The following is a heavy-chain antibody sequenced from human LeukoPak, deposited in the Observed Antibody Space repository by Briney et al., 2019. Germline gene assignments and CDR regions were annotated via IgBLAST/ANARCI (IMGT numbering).Heavy chain of an antibody. CDR2: ISWNSGSI. V-gene: IGHV3-9*01. J-gene: IGHJ4*02. D-gene: IGHD3-22*01. CDR1: GFTFDDYA. CDR3: AKDVTYYYDSSGYPEY. Sequence: GGSLRLSCAASGFTFDDYAMHWVRQAPGKGLEWVSGISWNSGSIGYADSVKGRFTISRDNTKNSLYLQMNSLRAEDTALYYCAKDVTYYYDSSGYPEYWGQGTLVTVSS.